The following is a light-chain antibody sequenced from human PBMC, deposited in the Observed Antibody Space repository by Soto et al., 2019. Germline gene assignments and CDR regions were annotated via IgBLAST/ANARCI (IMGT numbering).Light chain of an antibody. V-gene: IGKV1-5*03. CDR2: KSS. CDR3: EQYNSYLT. CDR1: QSISSS. J-gene: IGKJ1*01. Sequence: DIQMTQSPSTLSASVGDRVTITCRASQSISSSLAWYQQKPVKAPKLQIYKSSSLESGVPSRFSGSGSGAEFSLTISGVQPYDFTTYYCEQYNSYLTFGEGTKVEIK.